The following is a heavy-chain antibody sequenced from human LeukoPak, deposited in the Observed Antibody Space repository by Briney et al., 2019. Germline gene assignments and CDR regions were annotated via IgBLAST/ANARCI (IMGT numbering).Heavy chain of an antibody. V-gene: IGHV3-23*01. CDR3: AKDRRVILTGYYMFDAFDI. J-gene: IGHJ3*02. Sequence: GGSLRLSCAASGFTFRSCGMSWVRQAPGKGLEWVSGISGSGGSTYYADSVKGRFTISRDNPKITLNLQMNSLRAEDTAVYYCAKDRRVILTGYYMFDAFDIWGQGTMVTVFS. CDR1: GFTFRSCG. D-gene: IGHD3-9*01. CDR2: ISGSGGST.